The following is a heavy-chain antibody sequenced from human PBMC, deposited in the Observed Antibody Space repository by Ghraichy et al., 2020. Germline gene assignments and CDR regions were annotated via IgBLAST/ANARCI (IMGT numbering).Heavy chain of an antibody. CDR2: IYQSGTT. D-gene: IGHD1-1*01. V-gene: IGHV4-38-2*01. Sequence: SETLSLTCAVSGYSISSGYYWGWIRQPPGKGLEWIGSIYQSGTTYYNPSLQSRVTISVDTSKNQFSLKLNSVTAADTAVYYCARVVVVTGINWFDPWGQGTLVTVSS. J-gene: IGHJ5*02. CDR3: ARVVVVTGINWFDP. CDR1: GYSISSGYY.